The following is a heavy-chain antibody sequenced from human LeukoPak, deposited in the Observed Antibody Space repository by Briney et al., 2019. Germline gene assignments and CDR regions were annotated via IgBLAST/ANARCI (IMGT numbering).Heavy chain of an antibody. CDR2: IYYSGST. Sequence: PSETLSLTCTVSGGSISSSSYYWGWIRQPPGKGLEWIGSIYYSGSTYYNPSLKSRVTISVDTSKNQFSLKLSSVTAADTAVYYCASTSYYGSGNDAFDIWGQGTMVTVSS. J-gene: IGHJ3*02. V-gene: IGHV4-39*07. CDR3: ASTSYYGSGNDAFDI. D-gene: IGHD3-10*01. CDR1: GGSISSSSYY.